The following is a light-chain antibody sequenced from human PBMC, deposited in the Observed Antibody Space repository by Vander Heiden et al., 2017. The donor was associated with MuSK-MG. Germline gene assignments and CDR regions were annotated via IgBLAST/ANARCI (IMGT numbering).Light chain of an antibody. CDR1: QSISSY. Sequence: DIQMTQSPSSLSASVGDRVTITCRASQSISSYLNWYQQKPGKAPKCLIYAASSLQSGVPSRFSGSASGTDFTLTISSLQPEDFATYYCQQSYSTPWTFGQGTKVEIK. CDR3: QQSYSTPWT. J-gene: IGKJ1*01. V-gene: IGKV1-39*01. CDR2: AAS.